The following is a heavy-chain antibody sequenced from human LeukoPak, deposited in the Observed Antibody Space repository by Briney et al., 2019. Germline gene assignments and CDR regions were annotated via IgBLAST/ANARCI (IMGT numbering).Heavy chain of an antibody. V-gene: IGHV1-24*01. CDR3: ARGGIQLWSQPH. CDR2: FDPEDGET. CDR1: GYTLTELS. D-gene: IGHD5-18*01. Sequence: ASVKVSCKVSGYTLTELSMHWVRQAPGKGLEWMGGFDPEDGETIYAQKFQGRVTMTEDTSTDTAYMELSSLRSEDTAVYYCARGGIQLWSQPHWGQGTLVTVSS. J-gene: IGHJ4*02.